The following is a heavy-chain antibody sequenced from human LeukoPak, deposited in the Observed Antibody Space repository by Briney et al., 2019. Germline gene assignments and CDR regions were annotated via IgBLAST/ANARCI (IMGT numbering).Heavy chain of an antibody. CDR3: ARDYGRESGFFDY. J-gene: IGHJ4*02. CDR1: GYTFTSYG. D-gene: IGHD5-12*01. Sequence: ASVKVSCKASGYTFTSYGISWVRQAPGQGLEWMGGIIPIFGTANYAQKFQGRVTITADESTSTAYMELSSLRSEDTAVYYCARDYGRESGFFDYWGQGTLVTVSS. V-gene: IGHV1-69*13. CDR2: IIPIFGTA.